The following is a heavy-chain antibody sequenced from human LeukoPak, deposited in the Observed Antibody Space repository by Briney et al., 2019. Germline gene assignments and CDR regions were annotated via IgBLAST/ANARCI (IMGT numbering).Heavy chain of an antibody. CDR1: GGSISTYY. CDR3: ARVYRNYVNYFDY. D-gene: IGHD1-14*01. J-gene: IGHJ4*02. CDR2: IYYSGST. Sequence: PSETLSLTCTVSGGSISTYYWSWIRQPPGKGLEWIGYIYYSGSTNYNPSLKSRVTISVDTSKNQFSLKLGSVTAADTAVYYCARVYRNYVNYFDYWGQGTLVTVSS. V-gene: IGHV4-59*01.